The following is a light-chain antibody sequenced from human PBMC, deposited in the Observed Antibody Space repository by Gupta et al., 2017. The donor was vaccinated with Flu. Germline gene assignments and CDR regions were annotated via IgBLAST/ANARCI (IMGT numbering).Light chain of an antibody. CDR3: SSYAGSNYWV. Sequence: QSAQTQPPSASGSPGQSVTISCTGTSSDVGAYTHVSWYQQHPGKAPKLMISEVTKRPSGVPDRFSGSKSGNTASLTVSGLQADDEADYYCSSYAGSNYWVFGGGTKLTVL. CDR1: SSDVGAYTH. V-gene: IGLV2-8*01. CDR2: EVT. J-gene: IGLJ3*02.